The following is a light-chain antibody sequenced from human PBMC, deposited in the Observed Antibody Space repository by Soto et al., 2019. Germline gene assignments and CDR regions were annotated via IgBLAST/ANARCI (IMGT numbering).Light chain of an antibody. V-gene: IGKV3-11*01. CDR3: QQRSHWPT. CDR1: QSVSSH. Sequence: EIGLTQSPATLSFSPGERATLSCRASQSVSSHLAWYQQKPGQSPRLLIYDASNRATGIPARFSGSGSGTDFTLTISSLEPEDFAFYFCQQRSHWPTFGQGTKVDIK. J-gene: IGKJ1*01. CDR2: DAS.